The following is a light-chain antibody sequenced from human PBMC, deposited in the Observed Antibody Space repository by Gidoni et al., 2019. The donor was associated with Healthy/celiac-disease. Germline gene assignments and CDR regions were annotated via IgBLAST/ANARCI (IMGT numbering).Light chain of an antibody. CDR2: AAS. CDR3: QQLNSYPIT. Sequence: DIQLTQSPSFLSASVGDRVTITCRASQGISSYLAWYQQKPGKAPKLLIYAASTLQSGVPSRFSGSGSGTEFTLTISSLQPEDFATYYCQQLNSYPITFXQXTRLXIK. CDR1: QGISSY. V-gene: IGKV1-9*01. J-gene: IGKJ5*01.